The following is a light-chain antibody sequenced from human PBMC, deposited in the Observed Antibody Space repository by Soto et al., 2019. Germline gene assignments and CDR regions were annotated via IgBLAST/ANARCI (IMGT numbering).Light chain of an antibody. J-gene: IGKJ1*01. V-gene: IGKV1-5*03. CDR3: QQYGTSSRT. CDR2: KAS. CDR1: QTISSW. Sequence: DIQMTQSPSTLSASVGDRVTITCRASQTISSWLAWYQQKQGKXXKLLIYKASTLKSGVPSRFSGSGSGTELTLTISRLEPEDGEVYDCQQYGTSSRTFGQGTKVEIK.